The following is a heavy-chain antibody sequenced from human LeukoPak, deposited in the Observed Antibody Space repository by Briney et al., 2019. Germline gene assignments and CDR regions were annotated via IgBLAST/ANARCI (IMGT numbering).Heavy chain of an antibody. CDR3: ARGGVIQLWDDY. CDR2: ISAYNGNT. J-gene: IGHJ4*02. D-gene: IGHD5-18*01. Sequence: ASVKVSCKASGYTFTSYAMHWVRQAPGQGLEWMGWISAYNGNTNYAQKLQGRVTMTTDTSTSTAYMELRSLRSDDTAVYYCARGGVIQLWDDYWGQGTLVTVSS. CDR1: GYTFTSYA. V-gene: IGHV1-18*01.